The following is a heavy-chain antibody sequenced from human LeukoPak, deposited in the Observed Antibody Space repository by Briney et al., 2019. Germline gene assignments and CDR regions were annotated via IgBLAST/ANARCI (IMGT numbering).Heavy chain of an antibody. CDR3: AVDSSGYYPRY. Sequence: ASETLSLTCTVSGASISSTSHYWGWIRQPPGKGLEWVGSIYYTGSTYQNPSLKSRVTISVDTSKNQFSLKLSSVTAADTAVYYCAVDSSGYYPRYWGQGTLVTVSS. CDR2: IYYTGST. J-gene: IGHJ4*02. V-gene: IGHV4-39*07. D-gene: IGHD3-22*01. CDR1: GASISSTSHY.